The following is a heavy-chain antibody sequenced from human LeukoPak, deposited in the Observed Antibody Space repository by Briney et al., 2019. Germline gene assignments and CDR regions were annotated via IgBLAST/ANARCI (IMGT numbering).Heavy chain of an antibody. V-gene: IGHV1-69*05. CDR3: ARVDRYHYYLDV. Sequence: SSVKVSCKASGCTFSSYSITWVRQAPGQGLEWMGGIIPLFNTENYAQQFRGRVTITTDESTSTAYMERSSLRFEDTAMYYCARVDRYHYYLDVWGKGNTVTVSS. J-gene: IGHJ6*03. CDR1: GCTFSSYS. CDR2: IIPLFNTE.